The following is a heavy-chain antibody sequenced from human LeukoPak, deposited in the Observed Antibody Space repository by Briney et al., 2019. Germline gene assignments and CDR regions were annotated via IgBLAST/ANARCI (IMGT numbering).Heavy chain of an antibody. J-gene: IGHJ4*02. CDR3: SRSLMVTTPHFDY. D-gene: IGHD4-17*01. Sequence: SETLSLTCTVSGVSVGSISSYYLSWIRQPPGKGLEWIGYIYYSGGTHSNPSLKSRVRISVDTSKDQFSLKLNSVTAADTAVYYCSRSLMVTTPHFDYWGQGILVTVSS. CDR2: IYYSGGT. V-gene: IGHV4-59*08. CDR1: GVSVGSISSYY.